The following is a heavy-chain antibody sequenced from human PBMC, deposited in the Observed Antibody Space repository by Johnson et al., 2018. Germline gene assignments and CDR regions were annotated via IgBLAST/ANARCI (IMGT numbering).Heavy chain of an antibody. V-gene: IGHV3-74*01. Sequence: VQLVQSGGGLVQPGGPLILSCAASGFTLNDYWMHWVRQAPGKGLVWVSRIDTDGSITTYADSVKGRFIISRDNSESTLYLQMNSLRAEDTAVYYCARDLPHSSAIFGEGYGMDVWGQGTTVTVSS. CDR2: IDTDGSIT. CDR1: GFTLNDYW. D-gene: IGHD3-3*01. CDR3: ARDLPHSSAIFGEGYGMDV. J-gene: IGHJ6*02.